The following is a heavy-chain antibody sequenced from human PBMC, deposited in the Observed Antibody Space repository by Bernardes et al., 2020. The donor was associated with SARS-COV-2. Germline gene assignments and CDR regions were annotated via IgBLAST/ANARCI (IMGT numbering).Heavy chain of an antibody. J-gene: IGHJ3*02. CDR2: INPKNGDT. D-gene: IGHD3-3*01. CDR1: GYTFIDYY. Sequence: ASVKVSCKASGYTFIDYYFHWVRQAPGQGLEWMGWINPKNGDTEYAQNFRGRVTMTRDTSISTGYMELSRLTSDDTAVYYCASVTWSQRDAFDIWGQGTMVTVSS. V-gene: IGHV1-2*02. CDR3: ASVTWSQRDAFDI.